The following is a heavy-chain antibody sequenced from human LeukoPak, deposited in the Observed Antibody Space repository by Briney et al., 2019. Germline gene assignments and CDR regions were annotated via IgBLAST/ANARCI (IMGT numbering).Heavy chain of an antibody. D-gene: IGHD5-24*01. CDR3: ARGRRDGYNFYWYFDL. V-gene: IGHV4-4*09. CDR1: GGSTSSDY. CDR2: IFSRGNT. J-gene: IGHJ2*01. Sequence: SETLSLTCTVSGGSTSSDYWCWLRQPPGKGPEWIGNIFSRGNTNYNPSLKRRVTISRDTSKNQFSLRLSSVTAADTAVYYCARGRRDGYNFYWYFDLWGRGTLVTVTS.